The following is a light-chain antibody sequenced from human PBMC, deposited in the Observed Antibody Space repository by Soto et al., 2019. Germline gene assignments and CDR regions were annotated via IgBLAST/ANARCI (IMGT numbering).Light chain of an antibody. Sequence: QSVLPQPPSMSGAPGQRVTISCTGSSSNIGAGYDVHWYQLLPGTAPKLRIYGNTNRPSGVPDRFSGSKSGTSASLAITGLRVEDEADYYCQSHDSSLNSWVFGGGTKLTVL. CDR2: GNT. V-gene: IGLV1-40*01. CDR1: SSNIGAGYD. J-gene: IGLJ3*02. CDR3: QSHDSSLNSWV.